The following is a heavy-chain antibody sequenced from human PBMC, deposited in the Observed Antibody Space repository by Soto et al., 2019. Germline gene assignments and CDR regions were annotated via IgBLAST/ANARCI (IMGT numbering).Heavy chain of an antibody. J-gene: IGHJ3*02. CDR2: IKSKTDGGTT. Sequence: GGSLRLSCAASGFTFSNAWMSWVRQAPGKGLEWVGRIKSKTDGGTTDYAAPVKGRFTISRDDSKNTLYLQMNSLKTEDTAVYYCTTDLVVAVPAATRRDAFDIWGQGTMVTVSS. D-gene: IGHD2-2*01. CDR1: GFTFSNAW. CDR3: TTDLVVAVPAATRRDAFDI. V-gene: IGHV3-15*01.